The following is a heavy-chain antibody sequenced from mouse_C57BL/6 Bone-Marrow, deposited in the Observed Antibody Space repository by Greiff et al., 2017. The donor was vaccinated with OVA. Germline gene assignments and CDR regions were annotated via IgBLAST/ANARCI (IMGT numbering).Heavy chain of an antibody. Sequence: QVQLKESGPELVKPGASVKISCKASGYAFSSSWMNWVKQRPGKGLEWIGRIYPGDGDTNYNGKFKGKATLTADKSSSTAYMQLSSLTSEDSAVYFCARRKSKSAMDYWGQGTSVTVSS. V-gene: IGHV1-82*01. D-gene: IGHD1-3*01. CDR3: ARRKSKSAMDY. CDR1: GYAFSSSW. CDR2: IYPGDGDT. J-gene: IGHJ4*01.